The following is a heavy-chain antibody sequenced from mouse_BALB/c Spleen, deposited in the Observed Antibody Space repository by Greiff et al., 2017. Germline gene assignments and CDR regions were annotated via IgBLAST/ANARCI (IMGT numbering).Heavy chain of an antibody. J-gene: IGHJ4*01. CDR3: ARSDYYGSSLYAMDY. CDR2: ISSGSSTI. D-gene: IGHD1-1*01. V-gene: IGHV5-17*02. CDR1: GFTFSSFG. Sequence: EVHLVESGGGLVQPGGSRKLSCAASGFTFSSFGMHWVRQAPEKGLEWVAYISSGSSTIYYADTVKGRFTISRDNPKNTLFLQMTSLRSEDTAMYYCARSDYYGSSLYAMDYWGQGTSVTVSS.